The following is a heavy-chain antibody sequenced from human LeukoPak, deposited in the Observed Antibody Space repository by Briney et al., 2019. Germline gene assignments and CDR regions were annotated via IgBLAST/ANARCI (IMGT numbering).Heavy chain of an antibody. CDR3: ARDPRSNYYGMDV. CDR2: IIPILGIA. V-gene: IGHV1-69*04. J-gene: IGHJ6*02. CDR1: GYTFTSYG. Sequence: GASVKVSCKASGYTFTSYGISWVRQAPGQGLEWMGRIIPILGIANYAQKFQGRVTITADKSTSTAYMELSSLRSDDTAVYYCARDPRSNYYGMDVWGQGTTVTVSS.